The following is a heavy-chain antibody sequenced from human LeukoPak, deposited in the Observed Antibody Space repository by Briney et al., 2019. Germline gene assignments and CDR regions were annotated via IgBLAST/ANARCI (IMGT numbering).Heavy chain of an antibody. V-gene: IGHV1-2*02. Sequence: GASVKVSCKASGYTFTGYYMHWVRQAPGQGLEWMGWNNPNSGGTNYAQKFQGRVTMTRDTSISTAYMELSRLRSDDTAVYYCARDFPKDYYYGLDVWGQGTTVTVSS. CDR2: NNPNSGGT. CDR3: ARDFPKDYYYGLDV. J-gene: IGHJ6*02. CDR1: GYTFTGYY.